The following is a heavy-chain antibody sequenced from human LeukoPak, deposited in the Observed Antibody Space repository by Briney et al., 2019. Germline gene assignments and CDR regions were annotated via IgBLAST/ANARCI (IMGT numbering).Heavy chain of an antibody. J-gene: IGHJ6*02. D-gene: IGHD1-1*01. Sequence: SETLSLTCAVSGGSISSGGYSWSWIRQPPGKGLEWIGYIYHSGSTYYNPSLKSRVTISVDRSKNQFSLKLSSVTAADTAVYYCATQLYYYCGMDVWGQGTTVTVSS. CDR1: GGSISSGGYS. CDR2: IYHSGST. CDR3: ATQLYYYCGMDV. V-gene: IGHV4-30-2*01.